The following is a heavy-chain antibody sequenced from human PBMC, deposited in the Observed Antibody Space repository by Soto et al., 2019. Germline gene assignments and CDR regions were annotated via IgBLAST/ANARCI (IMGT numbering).Heavy chain of an antibody. J-gene: IGHJ6*02. Sequence: SVKVSCKSSGGTFSNSAISWLRQAPGQGLEWMGGIMPLFRTPDYAQKLQGRVTVTADESTSTAYMELSGLKSDDTAVYYCARDKGRPQLGGNYYYILDVWGQGTTVTVSS. V-gene: IGHV1-69*13. CDR3: ARDKGRPQLGGNYYYILDV. CDR1: GGTFSNSA. D-gene: IGHD3-3*02. CDR2: IMPLFRTP.